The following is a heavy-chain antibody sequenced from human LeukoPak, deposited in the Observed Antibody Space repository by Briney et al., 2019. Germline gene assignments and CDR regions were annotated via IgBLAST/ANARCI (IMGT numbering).Heavy chain of an antibody. D-gene: IGHD3-3*01. CDR2: IYSGGTT. CDR3: ARGRRITIFGVIIDRYFDY. V-gene: IGHV3-66*01. CDR1: GFTVSSNH. Sequence: GPLRLSCAASGFTVSSNHMSWVRQAPGEGLEWVSVIYSGGTTYYADSVKGRFTISRDNSKNTLYLQMNSLRAEDTAVYYCARGRRITIFGVIIDRYFDYWGQGTLVTVSS. J-gene: IGHJ4*02.